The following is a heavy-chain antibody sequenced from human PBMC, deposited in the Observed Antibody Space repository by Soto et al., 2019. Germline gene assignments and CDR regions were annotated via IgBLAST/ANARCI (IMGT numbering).Heavy chain of an antibody. CDR1: GGSIISSSYY. CDR3: ARRRGSSIAARGGWFDP. Sequence: SETLSLTCTVSGGSIISSSYYLFWIRQPPWKGLELIGSIYYSGSTYYNPSLKSRVTISVDTSKNQFSLKLSSVTAADTAVYYCARRRGSSIAARGGWFDPWGQGTLVTVSS. CDR2: IYYSGST. J-gene: IGHJ5*02. V-gene: IGHV4-39*01. D-gene: IGHD6-6*01.